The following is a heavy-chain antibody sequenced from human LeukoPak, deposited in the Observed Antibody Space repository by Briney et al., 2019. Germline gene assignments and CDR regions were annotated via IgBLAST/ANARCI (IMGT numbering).Heavy chain of an antibody. Sequence: PSETLSLTCTVSGGSISSSNYYWVWIRQPPGKGLEWVGSIYYSGSTYYNPSLKSRVTIPVDTSKNQFSLKLSSVTAADTAVYYCALRYFDRDYWGQGTLVTVSS. J-gene: IGHJ4*02. V-gene: IGHV4-39*01. CDR2: IYYSGST. CDR1: GGSISSSNYY. CDR3: ALRYFDRDY. D-gene: IGHD3-9*01.